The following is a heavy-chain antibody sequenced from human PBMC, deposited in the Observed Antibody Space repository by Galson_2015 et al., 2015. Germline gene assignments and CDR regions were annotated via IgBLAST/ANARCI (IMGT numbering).Heavy chain of an antibody. Sequence: SLRLSCAASGFTFSISAMHWVRQAPGKGLEWVSVIYSGGSTYYADSVKGRFTISRDNSKNTLYLQMNSLRAEDTAVYYCASIFGAYYFDYWGPGTLVTVSS. CDR3: ASIFGAYYFDY. CDR2: IYSGGST. CDR1: GFTFSISA. V-gene: IGHV3-53*01. J-gene: IGHJ4*02. D-gene: IGHD3-3*01.